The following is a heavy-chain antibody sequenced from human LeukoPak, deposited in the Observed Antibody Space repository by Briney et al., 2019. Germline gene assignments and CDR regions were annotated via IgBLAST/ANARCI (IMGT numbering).Heavy chain of an antibody. Sequence: SETLSLTCTVSGGSISRYYWSWIRQPPGKGLEWIGYIYYSGSTNYNPSLKSRVTISVDTSKNQFSLKLSSVTAADTAVYYCASSRGDGYKYPYYFDYWGQGTLVTVSS. CDR2: IYYSGST. CDR3: ASSRGDGYKYPYYFDY. V-gene: IGHV4-59*08. D-gene: IGHD5-24*01. J-gene: IGHJ4*02. CDR1: GGSISRYY.